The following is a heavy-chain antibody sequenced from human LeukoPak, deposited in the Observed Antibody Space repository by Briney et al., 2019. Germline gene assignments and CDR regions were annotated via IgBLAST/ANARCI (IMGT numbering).Heavy chain of an antibody. CDR3: ARVRSSDWFDP. CDR2: IIPFFGRA. J-gene: IGHJ5*02. V-gene: IGHV1-69*06. Sequence: SVKVSCKASGGTFSSYGISWVRQAPGQGLEWMGGIIPFFGRADYAQKFQGRVTITADKSTSTAYMDLTSLKSEDTAIYYCARVRSSDWFDPWGQGTLVTVSS. CDR1: GGTFSSYG. D-gene: IGHD6-19*01.